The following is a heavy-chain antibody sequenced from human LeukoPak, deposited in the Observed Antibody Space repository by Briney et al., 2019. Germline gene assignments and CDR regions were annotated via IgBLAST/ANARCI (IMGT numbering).Heavy chain of an antibody. D-gene: IGHD5-18*01. CDR1: GYTFTTYA. CDR2: INTNTGNP. Sequence: GASVTVSCTASGYTFTTYAMNWVRQAPGQGLEWMGWINTNTGNPTYAQGFTGRFVFSLDTSVSTAYLQISSLKAEDTAVYYCARRGYSYGYYWFDPWGQGTLVTVSS. J-gene: IGHJ5*02. CDR3: ARRGYSYGYYWFDP. V-gene: IGHV7-4-1*02.